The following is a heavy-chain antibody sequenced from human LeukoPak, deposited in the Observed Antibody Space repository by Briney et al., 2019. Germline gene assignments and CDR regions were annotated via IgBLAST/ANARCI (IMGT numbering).Heavy chain of an antibody. CDR3: ARHEGSQQLVPTGVDY. CDR1: GGSISSSNW. J-gene: IGHJ4*02. CDR2: IYHSGST. D-gene: IGHD6-13*01. V-gene: IGHV4-4*02. Sequence: ASGTLSLTCAVSGGSISSSNWWSWVRQPPGEGLEWIGEIYHSGSTNYNPSLKSRVTISVDRSKNQFSLKLSSVTAADTAVYYCARHEGSQQLVPTGVDYWGQGTLVTVSS.